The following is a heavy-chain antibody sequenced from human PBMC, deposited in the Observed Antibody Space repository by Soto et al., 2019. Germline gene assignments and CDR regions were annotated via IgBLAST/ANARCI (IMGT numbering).Heavy chain of an antibody. D-gene: IGHD4-4*01. V-gene: IGHV1-46*01. J-gene: IGHJ6*02. CDR2: INPDGGGT. CDR3: AVGGNYLSMDV. CDR1: GYTFTSYY. Sequence: QVQLVQSGAEVKKPGASVKVSCKASGYTFTSYYMHWVRLAPGQGLEWMGIINPDGGGTSYAQQFQGRVIMTRDTSTSTVYMEMSSLRSEDTAVYYCAVGGNYLSMDVWGQGTTVIVSS.